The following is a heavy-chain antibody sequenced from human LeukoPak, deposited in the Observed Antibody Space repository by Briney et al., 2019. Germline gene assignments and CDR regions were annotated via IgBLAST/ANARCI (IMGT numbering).Heavy chain of an antibody. CDR1: GDSVSINSAA. V-gene: IGHV6-1*01. Sequence: SQTLSLTFAISGDSVSINSAAWNWLRQSPSRGLEWLGRTYYRSKWYNDYAVSVKSRITINPDTSKNQFSLQLNSVTPEDTAVYYCAREVNSGYDLRYYYYYMDVWGKGTTVTISS. J-gene: IGHJ6*03. D-gene: IGHD5-12*01. CDR2: TYYRSKWYN. CDR3: AREVNSGYDLRYYYYYMDV.